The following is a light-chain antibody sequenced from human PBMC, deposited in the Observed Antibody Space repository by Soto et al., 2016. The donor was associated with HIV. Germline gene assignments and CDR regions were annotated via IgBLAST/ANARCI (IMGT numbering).Light chain of an antibody. CDR2: KAS. CDR1: QSISSW. Sequence: DIQMTQSPSTLSASVGDRVTITCRASQSISSWLAWYQQKPGKAPKLLIYKASSLESGVPSRFSGSGSGTEFTLTISSLQPGDFATYYCQQYNSYSTWTFGQGTKVGIK. J-gene: IGKJ1*01. CDR3: QQYNSYSTWT. V-gene: IGKV1-5*03.